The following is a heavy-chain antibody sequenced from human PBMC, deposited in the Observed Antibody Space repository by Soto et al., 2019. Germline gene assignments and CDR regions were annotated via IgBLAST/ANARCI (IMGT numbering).Heavy chain of an antibody. CDR2: IWYDGSNK. J-gene: IGHJ4*02. CDR1: GFTFSSYG. Sequence: QVQLVESGGGVVQPGRSLRLSCAASGFTFSSYGMHWVRQAPGKGLEWVAVIWYDGSNKYYADSVKGRFTISRDNSKNTLYLQMYSLRAEDTAVYYCATTGHSSGWYGDYWGQGTLVTVSS. V-gene: IGHV3-33*01. CDR3: ATTGHSSGWYGDY. D-gene: IGHD6-19*01.